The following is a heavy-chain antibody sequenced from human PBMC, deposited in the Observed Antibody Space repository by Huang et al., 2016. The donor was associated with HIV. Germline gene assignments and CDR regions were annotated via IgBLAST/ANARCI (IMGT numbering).Heavy chain of an antibody. Sequence: QMQLQQRGAGLLKPSETLSLTCGVSGGSFTGNYLTWIRQAPGQGLEWIGAVNDGGATNDHPSLNGRVTISLDKSNRELSLNLRSVTAADTAVYYCARQWTILEWLLGLDVWGQGTTVSVSS. J-gene: IGHJ6*02. V-gene: IGHV4-34*02. CDR2: VNDGGAT. D-gene: IGHD3-3*01. CDR1: GGSFTGNY. CDR3: ARQWTILEWLLGLDV.